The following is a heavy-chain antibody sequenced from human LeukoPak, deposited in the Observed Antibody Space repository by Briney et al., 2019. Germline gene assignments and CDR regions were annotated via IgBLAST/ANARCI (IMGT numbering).Heavy chain of an antibody. CDR1: GFTFNNVW. CDR2: IKSKTNDGTT. V-gene: IGHV3-15*07. J-gene: IGHJ4*02. Sequence: KSGGSLRLSCAASGFTFNNVWMNWGRQAPGKGLEWVGRIKSKTNDGTTEYAAPVKGRFTILRDDSKNTLYLQMNSLKTEDTAVYYCMLGSGSYDSSDFDYWGQGTLVTVSS. CDR3: MLGSGSYDSSDFDY. D-gene: IGHD3-22*01.